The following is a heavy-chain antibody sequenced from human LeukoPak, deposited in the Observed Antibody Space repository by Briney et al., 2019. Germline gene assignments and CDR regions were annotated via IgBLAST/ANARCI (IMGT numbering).Heavy chain of an antibody. CDR1: GGSISSYY. CDR3: AREGGELLEY. Sequence: SETLSLTCTVSGGSISSYYWSWIRQPPGKGLEWIGYIYYSGSTNYNPSLKSRVTISVDTSKNQFSLKLSSVTAADTAVYYCAREGGELLEYWGQGTLVTVSS. V-gene: IGHV4-59*01. D-gene: IGHD3-16*01. CDR2: IYYSGST. J-gene: IGHJ4*02.